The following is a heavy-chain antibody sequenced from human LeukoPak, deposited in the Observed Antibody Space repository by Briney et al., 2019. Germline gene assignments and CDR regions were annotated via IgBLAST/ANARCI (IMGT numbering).Heavy chain of an antibody. Sequence: GASVKVSCKSSGYTLTDYFIYWVRQAPGQGLECMGRINPNSGDSHYMPKFQGRVTMTRDTSISTTYMELSSLRSDDTAIYYCARGRYCTITSCHDAGLSDWGQGTLVTVSS. V-gene: IGHV1-2*06. D-gene: IGHD2-2*01. CDR3: ARGRYCTITSCHDAGLSD. CDR1: GYTLTDYF. CDR2: INPNSGDS. J-gene: IGHJ4*02.